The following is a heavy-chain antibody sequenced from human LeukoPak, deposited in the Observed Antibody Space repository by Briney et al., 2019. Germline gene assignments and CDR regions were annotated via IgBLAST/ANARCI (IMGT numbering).Heavy chain of an antibody. J-gene: IGHJ4*02. V-gene: IGHV3-7*01. Sequence: GGSLRLSCAASGFTFSSYAMSWVRQAPGKGLEWVANIKEDGSHKYHVDSVKGRFTISRDNAKNSLYLQMNSLRAEDTAVYYCVRDEKKRGGDYWGQGTLVTVSS. CDR1: GFTFSSYA. CDR3: VRDEKKRGGDY. CDR2: IKEDGSHK. D-gene: IGHD3-16*01.